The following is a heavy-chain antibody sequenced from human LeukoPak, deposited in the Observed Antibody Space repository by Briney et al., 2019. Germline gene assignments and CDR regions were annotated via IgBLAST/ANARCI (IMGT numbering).Heavy chain of an antibody. CDR1: TFTFSNYA. J-gene: IGHJ6*03. CDR2: ISFDGSNK. CDR3: AGDGEIAAVGYFYYSYMDV. D-gene: IGHD6-13*01. Sequence: GGSLRLSCAASTFTFSNYAMHWVRQAPGKGLEWVAVISFDGSNKYYADSVRGRFTISRDNSKNTLYLQMNSLRAEDTAVYYCAGDGEIAAVGYFYYSYMDVWGKGTTVTVSS. V-gene: IGHV3-30-3*01.